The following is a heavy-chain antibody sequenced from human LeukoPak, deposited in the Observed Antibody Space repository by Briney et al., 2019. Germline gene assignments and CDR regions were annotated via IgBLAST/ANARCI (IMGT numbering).Heavy chain of an antibody. CDR3: ARGYDFWSGAFDY. CDR1: GFTFSSYA. V-gene: IGHV3-33*08. Sequence: GGSLRLSCAASGFTFSSYAMSWVRQAPGKGLEWVAVIWYDGSKKYYADSVKGRFTISRDSSKNTLYLQMSSLRVEDTAVYYCARGYDFWSGAFDYWGQGTLVTVSS. CDR2: IWYDGSKK. D-gene: IGHD3-3*01. J-gene: IGHJ4*02.